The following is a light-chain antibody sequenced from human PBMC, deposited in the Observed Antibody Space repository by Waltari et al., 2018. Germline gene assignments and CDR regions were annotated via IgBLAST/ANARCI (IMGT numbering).Light chain of an antibody. Sequence: QAGLTQPPSMSKDLRQTATLTCTGNSNNVGYQGAAWLQQHQGHPPKLLSYRNNDRPSGISERFSASRSGNTASLTITGLQPEDEADYYCSAWDSSLSAWVVGGGTKLTVL. J-gene: IGLJ3*02. V-gene: IGLV10-54*01. CDR3: SAWDSSLSAWV. CDR1: SNNVGYQG. CDR2: RNN.